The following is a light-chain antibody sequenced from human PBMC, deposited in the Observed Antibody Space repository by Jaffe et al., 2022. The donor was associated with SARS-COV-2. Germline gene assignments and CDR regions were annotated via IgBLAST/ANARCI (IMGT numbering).Light chain of an antibody. J-gene: IGKJ3*01. CDR1: QHVNSW. CDR3: QQGNSFPFT. CDR2: AAS. Sequence: DIQMTQFPPSVSASVGDRVNITCRASQHVNSWLAWYQQRPGKAPKLLIYAASSLRSGVPSRFSGSGSGTDFTLTISSLEPEDFATYYCQQGNSFPFTFGPGTTVDIK. V-gene: IGKV1-12*01.